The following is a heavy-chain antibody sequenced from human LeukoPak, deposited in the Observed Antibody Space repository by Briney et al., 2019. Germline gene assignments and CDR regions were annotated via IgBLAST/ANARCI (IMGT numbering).Heavy chain of an antibody. CDR1: GFTFSSYA. Sequence: GRSLRLSCAASGFTFSSYAMHWVRQAPGKGLEWVAVISYDGSNKYYADSVKGRFTISRDNSKNTLYLQMNSLRAEDTAVYYCARTRITMIVVVPDAFDIWGQGTMVTVSS. V-gene: IGHV3-30*04. CDR2: ISYDGSNK. D-gene: IGHD3-22*01. CDR3: ARTRITMIVVVPDAFDI. J-gene: IGHJ3*02.